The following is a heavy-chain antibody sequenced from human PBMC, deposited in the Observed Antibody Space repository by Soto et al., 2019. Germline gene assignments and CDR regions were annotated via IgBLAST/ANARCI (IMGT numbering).Heavy chain of an antibody. Sequence: QVQLVQSGAEVKKPGSSVKDSCRASGGTFNNYSVTWVRQAPGQGLEWMVGTDPVSGTANYAQQLQGRVSITSDESTNTVYMGLSSLRSEDTAMYYCASSYGNSWYGDWWCQVTLVTVSA. CDR2: TDPVSGTA. CDR1: GGTFNNYS. CDR3: ASSYGNSWYGDW. J-gene: IGHJ4*02. D-gene: IGHD6-13*01. V-gene: IGHV1-69*01.